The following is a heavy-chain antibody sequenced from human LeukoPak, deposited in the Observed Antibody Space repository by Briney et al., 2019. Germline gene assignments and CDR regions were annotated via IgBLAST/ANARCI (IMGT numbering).Heavy chain of an antibody. D-gene: IGHD2-2*01. CDR1: GFTFSSYA. CDR2: IIGRGGST. CDR3: AKFPPGLLGYCSSTSCQEYFQH. Sequence: RGSLRLSCAASGFTFSSYAMSWVRQAPGKGLEWVSAIIGRGGSTYYADSVKGRFTISRDNSKNTLYLQMNSLRAEDTAVYYCAKFPPGLLGYCSSTSCQEYFQHWGQGTLVTVSS. J-gene: IGHJ1*01. V-gene: IGHV3-23*01.